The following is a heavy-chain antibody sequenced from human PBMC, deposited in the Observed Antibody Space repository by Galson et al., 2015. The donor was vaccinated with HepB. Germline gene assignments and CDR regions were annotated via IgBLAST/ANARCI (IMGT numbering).Heavy chain of an antibody. D-gene: IGHD6-13*01. CDR3: ARGSQQLPPDDAFDI. J-gene: IGHJ3*02. V-gene: IGHV1-18*01. CDR2: ISVYNGNT. Sequence: SVKVSCKAFGYTFTSYGISWVRQAPGQGLEWMGWISVYNGNTNYAQKLQGRVTMTTDTSTNTAYMELRSLRSDDTAVYYCARGSQQLPPDDAFDIWGQGTMVTVSS. CDR1: GYTFTSYG.